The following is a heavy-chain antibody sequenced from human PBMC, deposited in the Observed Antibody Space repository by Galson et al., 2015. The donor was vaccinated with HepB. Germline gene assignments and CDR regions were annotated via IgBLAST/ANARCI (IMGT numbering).Heavy chain of an antibody. Sequence: SLRLSCAAPGFTFSDYYMSWIRQAPGKGLEWVSYISSSSSYTNYADSVKGRFTISRDNAKNSLYLQMNSLRAEDTAVYYCARDWGHYLRGDYAPDFDYWGQGTLVTVSS. CDR2: ISSSSSYT. V-gene: IGHV3-11*06. D-gene: IGHD4-17*01. J-gene: IGHJ4*02. CDR3: ARDWGHYLRGDYAPDFDY. CDR1: GFTFSDYY.